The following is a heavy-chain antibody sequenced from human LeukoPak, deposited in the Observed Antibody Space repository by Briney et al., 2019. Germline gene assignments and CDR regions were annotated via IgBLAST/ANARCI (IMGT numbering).Heavy chain of an antibody. J-gene: IGHJ6*03. V-gene: IGHV4-4*07. Sequence: PSETLSLTCTVSGGSISSYYWSWIRQPAGKGLECIGRIYTSGSTNYNPSLKSRVTMSVDTSKNQFSLKLSSVTAADTAVYYCAREDVTLGDYYYYYMDVWGKGTTVTVSS. D-gene: IGHD2-21*02. CDR2: IYTSGST. CDR3: AREDVTLGDYYYYYMDV. CDR1: GGSISSYY.